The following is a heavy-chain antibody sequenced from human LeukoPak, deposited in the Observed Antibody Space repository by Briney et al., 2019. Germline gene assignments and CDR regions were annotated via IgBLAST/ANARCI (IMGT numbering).Heavy chain of an antibody. J-gene: IGHJ4*02. CDR2: IYPGDSDT. V-gene: IGHV5-51*01. CDR1: GYSFTSYW. CDR3: ARLCCFDYGDRTSIFDY. Sequence: GESLQISCQGSGYSFTSYWIGWVRQMPGKGLEWMGIIYPGDSDTRYSPSFQGQVTISADKSISTAYLQWSSLKASDTAMYYCARLCCFDYGDRTSIFDYWGQGTLVTVSS. D-gene: IGHD4-17*01.